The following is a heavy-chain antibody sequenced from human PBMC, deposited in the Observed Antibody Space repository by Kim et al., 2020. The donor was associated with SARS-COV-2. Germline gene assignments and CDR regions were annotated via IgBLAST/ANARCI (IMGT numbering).Heavy chain of an antibody. Sequence: GESLKISCKGSGYSFTSYWIGWVRQMPGKGLEWMGIIYPGDSDTRYSPSFQGQVTISADKSISTAYLQWSSLKASDTAMYYCAGSHSEYSSYRAAFDIWGQGTMVTVSS. J-gene: IGHJ3*02. CDR1: GYSFTSYW. CDR3: AGSHSEYSSYRAAFDI. D-gene: IGHD6-6*01. V-gene: IGHV5-51*01. CDR2: IYPGDSDT.